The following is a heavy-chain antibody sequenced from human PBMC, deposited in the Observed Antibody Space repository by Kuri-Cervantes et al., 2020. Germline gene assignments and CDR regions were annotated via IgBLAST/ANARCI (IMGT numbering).Heavy chain of an antibody. Sequence: SVKVSCKASGGTFTNSPFIWVRQAPGQGLEWVGGIIPMFQTAHYAQKFQGRVTITADKSTSTAYMELSSLRSEDTAVYYCARSRRDYGDYVHWFDPWGQGTLVTVSS. D-gene: IGHD4-17*01. CDR3: ARSRRDYGDYVHWFDP. J-gene: IGHJ5*02. CDR2: IIPMFQTA. CDR1: GGTFTNSP. V-gene: IGHV1-69*06.